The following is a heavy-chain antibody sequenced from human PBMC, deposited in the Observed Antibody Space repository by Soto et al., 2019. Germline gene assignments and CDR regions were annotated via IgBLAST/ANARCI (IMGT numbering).Heavy chain of an antibody. V-gene: IGHV4-4*02. CDR3: AAIPLTSGVVSGRFDP. CDR1: GGSISSDKW. D-gene: IGHD3-3*01. CDR2: ISHRGST. Sequence: QVHLQESGPGLVKPSGTLALTCAVSGGSISSDKWWTWVRQTPGKGLEWIGEISHRGSTNYSPSFKSRLSLSVYTTKTQFSLRLTSVTAADTAVYYCAAIPLTSGVVSGRFDPWGQGIKVTVSS. J-gene: IGHJ5*02.